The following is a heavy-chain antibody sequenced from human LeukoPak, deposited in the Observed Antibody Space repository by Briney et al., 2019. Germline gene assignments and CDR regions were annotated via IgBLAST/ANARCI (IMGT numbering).Heavy chain of an antibody. J-gene: IGHJ4*02. D-gene: IGHD1-1*01. CDR1: GFTFSIYD. CDR3: ARVQVGYFDY. Sequence: GGSLRLSCAAPGFTFSIYDMSWVRQAPGKGLEWVSYISSSGSNIYYADSVKGRFTISRDNAKNSLFLQMNSLRAEDTAVYYCARVQVGYFDYWGQGTLVTVSS. V-gene: IGHV3-48*03. CDR2: ISSSGSNI.